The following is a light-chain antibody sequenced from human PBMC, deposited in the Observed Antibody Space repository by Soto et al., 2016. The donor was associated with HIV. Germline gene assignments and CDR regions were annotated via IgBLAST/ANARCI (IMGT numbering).Light chain of an antibody. J-gene: IGKJ2*01. V-gene: IGKV1-39*01. Sequence: DVQMTQSPSSLSASIGDRVTITCRASQSIVKYLNWYQQKPGEAPKLLISTASNLQSGVPSRFSGSGSGTDFTLTITSLQPEDFATYYCQQTYSSPYTFGQGTKLEIK. CDR2: TAS. CDR3: QQTYSSPYT. CDR1: QSIVKY.